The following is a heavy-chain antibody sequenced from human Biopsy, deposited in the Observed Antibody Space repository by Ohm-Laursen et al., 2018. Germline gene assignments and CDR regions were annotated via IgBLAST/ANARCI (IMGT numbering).Heavy chain of an antibody. D-gene: IGHD3-22*01. CDR3: ARHYYDTSGYNWFDP. CDR1: GGTFSSDI. CDR2: VMPFFGTA. J-gene: IGHJ5*02. V-gene: IGHV1-69*06. Sequence: ASSVKVSCKASGGTFSSDIFAWVRQAPGQRPEWMGDVMPFFGTAQYAPKLQGRVSMTADKTTYTAYMELTSLTSEDTAVYFCARHYYDTSGYNWFDPWGQGTLVTVSS.